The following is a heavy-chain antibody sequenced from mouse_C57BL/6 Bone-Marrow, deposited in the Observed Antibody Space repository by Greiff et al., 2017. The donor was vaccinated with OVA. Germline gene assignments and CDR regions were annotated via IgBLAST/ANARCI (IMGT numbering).Heavy chain of an antibody. CDR2: INPSNGGT. CDR1: GYTFTSYW. Sequence: QVHVKQPGTELVKPGASVKLSCKASGYTFTSYWMHWVKQRPGQGLEWIGNINPSNGGTNYNEKFKSKATLTVDKSSSTAYMQLSSLTSEDSAVYYCARILLLHAMDYWGQGTSVTVSS. D-gene: IGHD1-1*01. CDR3: ARILLLHAMDY. J-gene: IGHJ4*01. V-gene: IGHV1-53*01.